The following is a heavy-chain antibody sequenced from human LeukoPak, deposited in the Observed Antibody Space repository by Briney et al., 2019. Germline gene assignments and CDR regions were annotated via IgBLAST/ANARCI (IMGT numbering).Heavy chain of an antibody. CDR2: INHSGST. Sequence: SETLSLTCAVYDGSFSGYYWSWIRQPPGKGLEWIGEINHSGSTNYNPSLKSRVTISVDTSKNQFSLKLSSVTAADTAVYYCARAYDDYGDYVTRFDPWGQGTLVTVSS. D-gene: IGHD4-17*01. CDR1: DGSFSGYY. V-gene: IGHV4-34*01. J-gene: IGHJ5*02. CDR3: ARAYDDYGDYVTRFDP.